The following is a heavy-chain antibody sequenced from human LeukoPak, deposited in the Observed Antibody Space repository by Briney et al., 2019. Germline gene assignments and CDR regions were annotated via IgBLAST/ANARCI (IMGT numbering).Heavy chain of an antibody. CDR3: ARDLSGGGLDY. J-gene: IGHJ4*02. CDR1: GFTFSSSW. V-gene: IGHV3-64*01. CDR2: ISSNGGST. Sequence: GGSLRLSCAASGFTFSSSWMHWVRQAPGKGLEYVSVISSNGGSTSYANSVKGRFTISRDNSKNTLYLQMGSLRAEDMAVYYCARDLSGGGLDYWGQGTLVTVSS. D-gene: IGHD3-10*01.